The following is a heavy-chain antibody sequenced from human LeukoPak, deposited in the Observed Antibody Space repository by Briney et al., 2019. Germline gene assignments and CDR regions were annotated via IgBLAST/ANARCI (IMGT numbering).Heavy chain of an antibody. CDR1: GFTFSSYA. D-gene: IGHD1-26*01. J-gene: IGHJ4*02. CDR2: ISGSGGST. CDR3: ARDSGQYYFDY. V-gene: IGHV3-23*01. Sequence: GGSLRLSCAASGFTFSSYAMSWVRQAPGKGLEWVSGISGSGGSTYYADSVKGRFTISRDNSKNTLYLQMNSLRAEDTAVYYCARDSGQYYFDYWGQGTLVTVSS.